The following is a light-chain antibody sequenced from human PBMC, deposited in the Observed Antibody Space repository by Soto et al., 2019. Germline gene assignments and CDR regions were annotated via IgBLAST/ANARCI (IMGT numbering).Light chain of an antibody. J-gene: IGLJ1*01. CDR2: EVT. CDR1: SSDVGGYNY. CDR3: SSYTSRSTLV. V-gene: IGLV2-14*01. Sequence: QSVLTQPASVSGSPGQSITISCTGTSSDVGGYNYVSWYQQHPGKAPKLMIYEVTNRPSGVSNRFSGSKYGNTASLTISGLQAEDEADYYCSSYTSRSTLVFAPGTKAIVL.